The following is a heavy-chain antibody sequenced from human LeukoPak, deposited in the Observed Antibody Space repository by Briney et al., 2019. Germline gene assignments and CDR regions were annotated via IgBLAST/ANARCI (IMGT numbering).Heavy chain of an antibody. CDR3: ARAQEPLYYYGSGSYWPPFQH. CDR1: GYTFTIYA. D-gene: IGHD3-10*01. V-gene: IGHV1-3*01. J-gene: IGHJ1*01. Sequence: GASVKVSCKASGYTFTIYAMHWVRQAPGQRLEWMGWINAGNGNTKYSQKFQGRVTITRDTSASTAYMELSSLRSEDTAVYYCARAQEPLYYYGSGSYWPPFQHWGQGTLVTVSS. CDR2: INAGNGNT.